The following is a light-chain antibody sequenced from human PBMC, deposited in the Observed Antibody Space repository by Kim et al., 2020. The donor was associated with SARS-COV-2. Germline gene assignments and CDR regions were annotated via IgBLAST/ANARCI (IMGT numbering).Light chain of an antibody. CDR1: QRLVYSDGNIY. CDR2: KVS. CDR3: MQGTHWPFT. J-gene: IGKJ3*01. Sequence: PASISDRSSQRLVYSDGNIYLKWCHQRPGQSPRRLIYKVSNRDSGVPDRFSGSGSGTDFTLQISRVEAEDVGVYYCMQGTHWPFTFGPGTKVDIK. V-gene: IGKV2-30*01.